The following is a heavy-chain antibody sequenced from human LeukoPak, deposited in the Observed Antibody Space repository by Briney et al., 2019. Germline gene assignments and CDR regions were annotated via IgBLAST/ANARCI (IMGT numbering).Heavy chain of an antibody. CDR2: ISWNSGSI. V-gene: IGHV3-9*01. CDR1: GFTFDDYA. CDR3: ASRSGHWDF. Sequence: PGGSLRLSCAASGFTFDDYAMHWVRQAPGKGLEWVSGISWNSGSIGYADSVKGRFTISRDNAKNSLYLQMNSLRAEDTALYYCASRSGHWDFWGPGTLVTVSS. J-gene: IGHJ4*02. D-gene: IGHD2-15*01.